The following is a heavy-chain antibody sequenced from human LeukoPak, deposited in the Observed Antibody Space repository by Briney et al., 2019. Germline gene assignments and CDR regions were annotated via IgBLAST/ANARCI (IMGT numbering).Heavy chain of an antibody. D-gene: IGHD6-19*01. J-gene: IGHJ4*02. CDR1: GYTFTSYY. Sequence: GASVKVSCKASGYTFTSYYMHWVRQAPGQGLEWMGIINPSGGSTSYAQKFQGRVTMTRDMSTSTVYMELSSLRSDDTAVYYCARESVAGTPYWGQGTLVTVSS. CDR3: ARESVAGTPY. CDR2: INPSGGST. V-gene: IGHV1-46*01.